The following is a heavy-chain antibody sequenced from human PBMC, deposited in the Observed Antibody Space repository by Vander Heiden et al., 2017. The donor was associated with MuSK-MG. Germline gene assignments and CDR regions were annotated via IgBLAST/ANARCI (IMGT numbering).Heavy chain of an antibody. D-gene: IGHD3-16*02. CDR2: IYSGGST. V-gene: IGHV3-66*02. Sequence: EVQLVESGGGLVQPGGSLSLSCAASGFTVSSNYMSWVRQAPGKGLGWVSVIYSGGSTYYADSVKGRFTISRDNSKNTLYLQMNSLRAEDTAVYYCARDARYGNWYFDLWGRGTLVTVSS. J-gene: IGHJ2*01. CDR3: ARDARYGNWYFDL. CDR1: GFTVSSNY.